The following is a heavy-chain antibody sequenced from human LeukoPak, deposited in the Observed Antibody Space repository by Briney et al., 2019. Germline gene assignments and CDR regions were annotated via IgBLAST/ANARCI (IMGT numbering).Heavy chain of an antibody. CDR3: ARDPYYYDSSGVFDY. D-gene: IGHD3-22*01. J-gene: IGHJ4*02. Sequence: GGSLRLSCAASGFTFSSYAMHGGRQAPGKGLEWVAVISYDGSNKYYADSVKGRFTISRDNSKNTLYLQMNSLRAEDTAVYYCARDPYYYDSSGVFDYWGQGTLVTVSS. CDR2: ISYDGSNK. CDR1: GFTFSSYA. V-gene: IGHV3-30-3*01.